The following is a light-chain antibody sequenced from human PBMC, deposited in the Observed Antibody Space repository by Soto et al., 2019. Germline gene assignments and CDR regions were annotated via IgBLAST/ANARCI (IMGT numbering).Light chain of an antibody. CDR2: EVT. Sequence: QSALTQPASVSGSPGQSITISCTGTGSDVGRYDYVSWYQHHPGKAPKVMIYEVTNRPSGVSNRFSGSKSGNTSSLTISGLLAEHEADYYCGSYTRSSTYIFRNGTKVT. V-gene: IGLV2-14*01. J-gene: IGLJ1*01. CDR3: GSYTRSSTYI. CDR1: GSDVGRYDY.